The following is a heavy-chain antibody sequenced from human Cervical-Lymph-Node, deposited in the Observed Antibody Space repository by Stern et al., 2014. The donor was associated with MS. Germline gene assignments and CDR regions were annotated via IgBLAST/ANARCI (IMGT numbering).Heavy chain of an antibody. Sequence: HVQLVQSGAEVKKPGSSVKVSCKASGGTLSDYGISWVRQAPGQGLEWMGGIIPMFGTANYAQKFQGRVTITADDSTNTAYMDLSSLTSDDTAVYYCARDGDSSMLGLDVWGQGTTVTVSS. V-gene: IGHV1-69*01. D-gene: IGHD4-17*01. CDR1: GGTLSDYG. CDR2: IIPMFGTA. J-gene: IGHJ6*02. CDR3: ARDGDSSMLGLDV.